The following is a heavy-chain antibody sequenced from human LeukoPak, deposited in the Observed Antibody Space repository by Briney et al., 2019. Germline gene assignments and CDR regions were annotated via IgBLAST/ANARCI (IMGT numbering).Heavy chain of an antibody. CDR1: GYIYTSYW. Sequence: GESLKISCNSSGYIYTSYWIGWVRQMPGKGLEWMGIIYPGDSDTRYSPSFQGQVTISADKSISTAYLQWSSLKASDTAMYYCARGRASYGPGYYFDYWGQGTLVTVSS. CDR2: IYPGDSDT. J-gene: IGHJ4*02. CDR3: ARGRASYGPGYYFDY. D-gene: IGHD5-18*01. V-gene: IGHV5-51*01.